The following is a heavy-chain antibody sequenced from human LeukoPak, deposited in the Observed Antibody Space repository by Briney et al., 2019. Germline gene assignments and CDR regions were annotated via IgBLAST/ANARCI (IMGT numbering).Heavy chain of an antibody. J-gene: IGHJ4*02. V-gene: IGHV3-23*01. D-gene: IGHD2-2*01. CDR2: LSGSGADT. CDR1: GFTFSKNA. Sequence: GGSLRLSCAASGFTFSKNAMSWVRQAPGKGLKWVSSLSGSGADTYYADSVKGRFTISRDNAKNTAYLQMNSLQAEDTAVYYCAKDPYGTRYFDYWGQGTLVTAS. CDR3: AKDPYGTRYFDY.